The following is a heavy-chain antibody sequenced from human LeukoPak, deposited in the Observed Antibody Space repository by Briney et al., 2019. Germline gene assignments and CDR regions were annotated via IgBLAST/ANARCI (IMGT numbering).Heavy chain of an antibody. V-gene: IGHV4-4*07. CDR1: GGSISSYY. Sequence: SETLSLTCTVSGGSISSYYWSWIRQPAGKGLEWIGRIYTSGSTNYNPSLKSRVTISVDTSKNQFSLKLSSVTAADTAVYYCARAIITMVRGVHYYYYGMDVWGQGTTVTVSS. CDR3: ARAIITMVRGVHYYYYGMDV. J-gene: IGHJ6*02. D-gene: IGHD3-10*01. CDR2: IYTSGST.